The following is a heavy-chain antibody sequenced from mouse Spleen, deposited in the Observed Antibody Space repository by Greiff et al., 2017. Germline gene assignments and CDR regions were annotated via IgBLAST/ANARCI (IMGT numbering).Heavy chain of an antibody. J-gene: IGHJ4*01. CDR1: GFTFSDYY. V-gene: IGHV5-4*02. D-gene: IGHD4-1*01. CDR3: ARGGTVYYYAMDY. Sequence: EVNVVESGGGLVKPGGSLKLSCAASGFTFSDYYMYWVRQTPEKRLEWVATISDGGSYTYYPDSVKGRFTISRDNAKNNLYLQMSSLKSEDTAMYYCARGGTVYYYAMDYWGQGTSVTVSS. CDR2: ISDGGSYT.